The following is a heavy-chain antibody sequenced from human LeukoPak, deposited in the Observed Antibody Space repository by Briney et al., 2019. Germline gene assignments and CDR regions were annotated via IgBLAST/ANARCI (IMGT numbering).Heavy chain of an antibody. Sequence: GESLRLSCAASGFTFSSYWMHWVRQAPGKGGVWVSRINSDGSSTSYADSVNGPFTISRENATNTLYLQMNRLRAEDTAVYYCARVKEIATKTLDYWGARTLVTVSS. CDR1: GFTFSSYW. V-gene: IGHV3-74*01. CDR2: INSDGSST. CDR3: ARVKEIATKTLDY. D-gene: IGHD5-24*01. J-gene: IGHJ4*02.